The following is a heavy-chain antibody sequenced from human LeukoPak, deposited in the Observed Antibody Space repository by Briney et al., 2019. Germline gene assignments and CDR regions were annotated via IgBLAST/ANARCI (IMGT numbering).Heavy chain of an antibody. Sequence: PSETLSLTCSVSGGSISSYFWSWIRQPPGKGLEWIGSMYYTGNTNYNPSLKSRVPISVDTSKNQFSLKLSSVTAADTAVYYCARAQRRDGYKKDPLFYYYYYGMDVWGQGTTVTVSS. D-gene: IGHD5-24*01. V-gene: IGHV4-59*01. CDR2: MYYTGNT. CDR1: GGSISSYF. J-gene: IGHJ6*02. CDR3: ARAQRRDGYKKDPLFYYYYYGMDV.